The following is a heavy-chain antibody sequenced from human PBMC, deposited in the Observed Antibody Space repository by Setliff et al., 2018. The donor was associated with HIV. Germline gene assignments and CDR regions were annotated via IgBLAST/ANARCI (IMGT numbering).Heavy chain of an antibody. CDR3: ARAADYHDSSGYWAPPRYFDY. V-gene: IGHV4-39*07. Sequence: SETLSLTCTVSGDSISSSGPGYYWGWVRQPPGGGLEWIGSVYYSGSTNYNPSLKSRVSISVDTSKKQFSLKLSSVSAADTAVYYCARAADYHDSSGYWAPPRYFDYWGQGTLVTVSS. D-gene: IGHD3-22*01. J-gene: IGHJ4*02. CDR2: VYYSGST. CDR1: GDSISSSGPGYY.